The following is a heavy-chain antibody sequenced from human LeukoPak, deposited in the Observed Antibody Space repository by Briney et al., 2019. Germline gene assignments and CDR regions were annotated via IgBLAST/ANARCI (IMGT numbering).Heavy chain of an antibody. CDR2: IYHSGST. D-gene: IGHD1-26*01. J-gene: IGHJ4*02. Sequence: SETLSLTCTVSGGSISSSSYYWGWIRQPPGKGLEWIGSIYHSGSTYYNPSLKSRVTISVDTSKNQFSLKLSSVTAADTAVYYCARVLGATRPFDYWGQGTLVTVSS. CDR3: ARVLGATRPFDY. CDR1: GGSISSSSYY. V-gene: IGHV4-39*07.